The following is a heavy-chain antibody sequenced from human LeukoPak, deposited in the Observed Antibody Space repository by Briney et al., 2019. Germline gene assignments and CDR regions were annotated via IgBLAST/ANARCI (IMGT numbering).Heavy chain of an antibody. CDR1: GGSFSGYY. D-gene: IGHD2-8*02. J-gene: IGHJ3*02. CDR3: ARSYCSDTTCYIVAFDI. CDR2: INDSGST. Sequence: SETLSLTCAVYGGSFSGYYWNWIRQSPGKGLAWIGQINDSGSTNYSPSLKSRVTISVDTSQNQFSLNLRSVTAADTAVYYCARSYCSDTTCYIVAFDIWGQGTMVTVSS. V-gene: IGHV4-34*01.